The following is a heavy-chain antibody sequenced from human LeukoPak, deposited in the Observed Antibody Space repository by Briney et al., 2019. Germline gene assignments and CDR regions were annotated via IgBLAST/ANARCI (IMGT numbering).Heavy chain of an antibody. V-gene: IGHV1-18*01. CDR1: GYTFTSYG. J-gene: IGHJ4*02. Sequence: ASVKVSCKASGYTFTSYGISWVRQAPGQGLEWMGWISAYNGNTNYAQKLQGRVTMTTDTSASTAYMELRSLRSDDTAVYYCARVHMTECSSTSCYATEIDYWGQGTLVTVSS. D-gene: IGHD2-2*01. CDR2: ISAYNGNT. CDR3: ARVHMTECSSTSCYATEIDY.